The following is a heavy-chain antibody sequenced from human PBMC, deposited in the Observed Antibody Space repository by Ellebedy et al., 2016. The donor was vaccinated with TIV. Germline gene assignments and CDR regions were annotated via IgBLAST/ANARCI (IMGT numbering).Heavy chain of an antibody. V-gene: IGHV1-3*01. CDR2: INAVNGNT. D-gene: IGHD2-2*01. Sequence: AASVKVSCKASGYTFTTYAMHWVRQDPGQGLEWMGWINAVNGNTKYSQKFQGRVTITTDTSATTAYMELSSLRSEDTAVYYCARDTSGYCGSSSCPYFYYMDVWGKGTTVTVSS. J-gene: IGHJ6*03. CDR1: GYTFTTYA. CDR3: ARDTSGYCGSSSCPYFYYMDV.